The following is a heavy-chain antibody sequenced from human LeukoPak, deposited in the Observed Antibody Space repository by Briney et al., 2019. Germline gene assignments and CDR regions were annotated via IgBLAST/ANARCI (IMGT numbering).Heavy chain of an antibody. J-gene: IGHJ6*02. V-gene: IGHV3-74*01. CDR2: IKSDGSWT. Sequence: GGSLRLSCAASGFSIRGYWMHWVRQAPGKGLMWVSRIKSDGSWTNYADSVRGRFTISRDNAKNTLFLQMNSLRAEDTAVYYCNYYDISYGMDVWGQGTTVTVSS. CDR3: NYYDISYGMDV. CDR1: GFSIRGYW. D-gene: IGHD3-9*01.